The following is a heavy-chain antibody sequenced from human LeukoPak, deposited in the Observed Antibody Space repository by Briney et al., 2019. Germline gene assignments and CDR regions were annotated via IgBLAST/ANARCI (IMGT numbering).Heavy chain of an antibody. Sequence: SETLSLTCTVSGGSVSSYYWSWIRQPPGKGLEWTGYIYYAGSTNYNPSLKSRVTISIDTSKSQFSLKLSSVTAADTAVYYCARAGRYYYYGLDVWGQGTTVTVSS. CDR1: GGSVSSYY. CDR3: ARAGRYYYYGLDV. V-gene: IGHV4-59*08. J-gene: IGHJ6*02. CDR2: IYYAGST.